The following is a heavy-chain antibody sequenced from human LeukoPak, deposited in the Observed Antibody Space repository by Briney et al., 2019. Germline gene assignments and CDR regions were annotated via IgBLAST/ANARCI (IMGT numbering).Heavy chain of an antibody. CDR3: ARVGLFFYYYYMDV. J-gene: IGHJ6*03. CDR1: GFTFTSYY. V-gene: IGHV1-2*02. CDR2: INPNSGGT. Sequence: ASVKVSCKASGFTFTSYYIHWVRQAPGQGLEWMGWINPNSGGTNYAQKFQGRVTMTRDTSISTAYMELSRLRSDDTAVYYCARVGLFFYYYYMDVWGKGTTVTVSS. D-gene: IGHD3-10*02.